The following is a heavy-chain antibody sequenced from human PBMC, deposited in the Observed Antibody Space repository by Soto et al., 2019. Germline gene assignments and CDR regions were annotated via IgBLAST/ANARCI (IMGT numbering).Heavy chain of an antibody. CDR1: GFSLSTSGVG. V-gene: IGHV2-5*02. CDR2: IYWDDDK. Sequence: QITLKESGPTLVKPTQTLTLTCTFSGFSLSTSGVGVGWIRQPPGKALEWLALIYWDDDKRYSPSLKSRLTITKDTSKNQVVLTMTNMDPVDTATYYCAHTPTADTAMVYYYYGMDVWGQGTTVTVSS. CDR3: AHTPTADTAMVYYYYGMDV. J-gene: IGHJ6*02. D-gene: IGHD5-18*01.